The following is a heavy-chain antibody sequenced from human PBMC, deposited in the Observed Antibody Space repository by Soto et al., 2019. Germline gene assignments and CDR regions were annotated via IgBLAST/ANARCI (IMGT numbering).Heavy chain of an antibody. CDR3: ARLNTGSYLYYFDY. CDR1: GGSISSGGYY. J-gene: IGHJ4*02. V-gene: IGHV4-31*03. Sequence: SETLSLTCTVSGGSISSGGYYWSWIRQHPGKGLEWIGYIYYSGSTYYNPSLKSRVTISVDTSKNQFSLKLSSVTAADTAVYYCARLNTGSYLYYFDYWGQGTLVTVSS. CDR2: IYYSGST. D-gene: IGHD3-10*01.